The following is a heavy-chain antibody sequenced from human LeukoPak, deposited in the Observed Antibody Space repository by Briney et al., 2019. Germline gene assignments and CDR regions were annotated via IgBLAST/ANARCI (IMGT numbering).Heavy chain of an antibody. Sequence: ASVKVSCKASGYTFTSYDINWVRQATGQGLEWMGWMNPNSGNTGYAQKFQGRVTMTRNTSISTAYMELSSLRSEDTAVYYCARGGLAVVPAAIRIYYYGMDVWGQGTTVTVSS. CDR1: GYTFTSYD. V-gene: IGHV1-8*01. CDR3: ARGGLAVVPAAIRIYYYGMDV. CDR2: MNPNSGNT. J-gene: IGHJ6*02. D-gene: IGHD2-2*02.